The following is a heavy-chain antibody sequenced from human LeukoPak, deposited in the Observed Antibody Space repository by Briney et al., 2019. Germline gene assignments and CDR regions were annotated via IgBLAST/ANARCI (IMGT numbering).Heavy chain of an antibody. D-gene: IGHD2-15*01. V-gene: IGHV3-23*01. Sequence: PGGSLRLSCAASGFTFSSYAMSWVRQAPGKGLEWVSAISGSGGSTYYADSVKGRFTTSRDNSKNTLYLQMNSLRAEDTAVYYCAKDGFCSGGSCYGIYSDYWGQGTLVTVSS. J-gene: IGHJ4*02. CDR2: ISGSGGST. CDR3: AKDGFCSGGSCYGIYSDY. CDR1: GFTFSSYA.